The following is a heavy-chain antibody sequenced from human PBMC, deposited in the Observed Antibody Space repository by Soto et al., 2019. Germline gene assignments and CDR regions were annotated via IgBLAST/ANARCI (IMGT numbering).Heavy chain of an antibody. Sequence: QVQLQESGPGLVKPSQTLSLTCTVSGGSISSGGYYWSWIRQHPGKGLEWIGYIYYSGSTYYNPSLKSRVTISVDTSKNQFSLELSSVTAADTAVYYCARERITMVRGVIMAWFDPWGQGTLVTVSS. CDR1: GGSISSGGYY. CDR3: ARERITMVRGVIMAWFDP. V-gene: IGHV4-31*03. CDR2: IYYSGST. J-gene: IGHJ5*02. D-gene: IGHD3-10*01.